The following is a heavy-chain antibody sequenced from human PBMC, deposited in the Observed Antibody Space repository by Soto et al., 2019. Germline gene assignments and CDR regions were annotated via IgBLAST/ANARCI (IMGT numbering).Heavy chain of an antibody. CDR1: GGSISSGSYY. V-gene: IGHV4-31*03. Sequence: QVQLQESGPGLVKPSQTLSLTCTVSGGSISSGSYYWNWIRQHPGKGREWIGYIYYSGNTYYNPYLKSRFTISVDTSKNQFFVKLSSVTAADTAVYYCARVGPRIAAAGSSFDYWGQGTLVTVSS. CDR2: IYYSGNT. J-gene: IGHJ4*02. D-gene: IGHD6-13*01. CDR3: ARVGPRIAAAGSSFDY.